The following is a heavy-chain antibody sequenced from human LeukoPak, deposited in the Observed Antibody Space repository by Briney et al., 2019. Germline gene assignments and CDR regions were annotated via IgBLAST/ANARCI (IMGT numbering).Heavy chain of an antibody. J-gene: IGHJ4*02. D-gene: IGHD5-18*01. CDR2: ISGSGGIT. CDR3: AKNAGYSYGLYYFDY. Sequence: GGSLRLSCAASGFTFSSYGMSWVRQAPGKGLEWVSAISGSGGITYYPDSLKGRFTISRDNSKNTVYLQMDSLRADDSAVYYCAKNAGYSYGLYYFDYWGQGALVTVSS. V-gene: IGHV3-23*01. CDR1: GFTFSSYG.